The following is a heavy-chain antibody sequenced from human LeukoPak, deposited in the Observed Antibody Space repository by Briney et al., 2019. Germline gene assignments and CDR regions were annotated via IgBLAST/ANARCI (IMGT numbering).Heavy chain of an antibody. CDR1: GGTFSIYA. J-gene: IGHJ4*02. CDR3: PRKTDPFDY. V-gene: IGHV1-69*19. Sequence: ASLKVSSMHSGGTFSIYAISWVRQAPGEGREWMGGFIPIFGTANYAQKFQGRVTITADESTSTAYMELSSLRSEDTAVYYCPRKTDPFDYWGQGTLVTVSS. CDR2: FIPIFGTA.